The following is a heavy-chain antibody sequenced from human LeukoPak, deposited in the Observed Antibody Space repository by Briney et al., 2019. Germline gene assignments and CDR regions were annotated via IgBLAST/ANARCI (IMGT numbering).Heavy chain of an antibody. CDR2: IDDSGNT. D-gene: IGHD6-13*01. Sequence: SETLSLTCTVSGGSISRYYWSWIRRPPGKGLEWIGYIDDSGNTNYNPSLKSQVTISVDKSKNQFSLKLSSVTAADTAVYYCARAAAAGSLGYWGQGTLVTVSS. CDR1: GGSISRYY. J-gene: IGHJ4*02. CDR3: ARAAAAGSLGY. V-gene: IGHV4-59*08.